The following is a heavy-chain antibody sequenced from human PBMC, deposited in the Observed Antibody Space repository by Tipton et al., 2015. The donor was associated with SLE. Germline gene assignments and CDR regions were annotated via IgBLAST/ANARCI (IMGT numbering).Heavy chain of an antibody. CDR2: IYHSGST. Sequence: TLSLTCAVSGGSISSGGYSWSWIRQPPGKGLEWIGYIYHSGSTYYNPSLKSRVTISVDRSKNQFSLKLSSVTAADTAVYYCARAALITVVSGYYFDYWGQGTLVTVSS. CDR1: GGSISSGGYS. J-gene: IGHJ4*02. V-gene: IGHV4-30-2*01. CDR3: ARAALITVVSGYYFDY. D-gene: IGHD4-23*01.